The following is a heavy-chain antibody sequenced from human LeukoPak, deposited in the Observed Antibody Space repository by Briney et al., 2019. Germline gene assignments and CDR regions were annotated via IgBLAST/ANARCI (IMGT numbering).Heavy chain of an antibody. CDR2: IIPIFGTA. V-gene: IGHV1-69*13. Sequence: SVKVSCKASGGTFSSYAISWVRQAPGQGLEWMGGIIPIFGTANYARKFQGRVTITADESTSTAYMELSSLRSEDTAVYYCARAAAGSLGIDYWGQGTLVTVSS. J-gene: IGHJ4*02. CDR3: ARAAAGSLGIDY. D-gene: IGHD6-13*01. CDR1: GGTFSSYA.